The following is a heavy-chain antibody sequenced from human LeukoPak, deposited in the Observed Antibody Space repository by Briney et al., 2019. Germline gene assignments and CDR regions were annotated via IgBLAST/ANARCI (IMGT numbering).Heavy chain of an antibody. CDR3: ARVAYRDSSGCVDY. D-gene: IGHD6-19*01. CDR2: ISAYNGNT. Sequence: GASVKVSCKASGYTFTGYYMHWVRQAPGQGLEWMGWISAYNGNTNYAQKLQGRVTMTTDTSTSTAYMELRSLRSDDTAVYYCARVAYRDSSGCVDYWGQGTLVTVSS. V-gene: IGHV1-18*04. J-gene: IGHJ4*02. CDR1: GYTFTGYY.